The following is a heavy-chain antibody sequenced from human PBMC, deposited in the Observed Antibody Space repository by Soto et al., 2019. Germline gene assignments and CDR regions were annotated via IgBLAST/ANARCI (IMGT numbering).Heavy chain of an antibody. V-gene: IGHV3-30*18. CDR3: AKDNCISTSCYRLYNWFDP. J-gene: IGHJ5*02. D-gene: IGHD2-2*01. Sequence: QVQLVESGGGVVQPGRSLRLSCAASGFTFSSYGMHWVRQAPGKGLEWVAVISYGGSNKYYADSVKGRFTISRDNSKXXLXXQMTNLRAEDTAVYYCAKDNCISTSCYRLYNWFDPWGQGTLVTVSS. CDR1: GFTFSSYG. CDR2: ISYGGSNK.